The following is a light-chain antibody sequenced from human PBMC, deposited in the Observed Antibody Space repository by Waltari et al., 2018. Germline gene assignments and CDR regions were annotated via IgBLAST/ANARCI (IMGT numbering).Light chain of an antibody. J-gene: IGKJ1*01. CDR1: QSVTTY. Sequence: IVLTQSPATLSLSPGEVATLSCRASQSVTTYLAWYQQKPGQARRLLIYEASKRATGIPARFSGTGSGTDFTLTISSLEPEDFAVYYCQQRTNWETFGQGTKVDIK. V-gene: IGKV3-11*01. CDR2: EAS. CDR3: QQRTNWET.